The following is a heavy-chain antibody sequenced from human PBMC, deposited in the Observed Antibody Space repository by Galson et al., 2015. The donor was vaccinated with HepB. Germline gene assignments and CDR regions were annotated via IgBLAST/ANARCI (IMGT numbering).Heavy chain of an antibody. D-gene: IGHD1-26*01. CDR3: AKDRWSGSYSAEYFQH. J-gene: IGHJ1*01. CDR1: GFTFSNYA. Sequence: SLRLSCAASGFTFSNYAMSWVRQAPGKGLEWVSAITGSGGGTFYAESVRGRFAISRDNSKSTLYLQMKSLRAEDTAVYYCAKDRWSGSYSAEYFQHWGQGTLVTVSS. V-gene: IGHV3-23*01. CDR2: ITGSGGGT.